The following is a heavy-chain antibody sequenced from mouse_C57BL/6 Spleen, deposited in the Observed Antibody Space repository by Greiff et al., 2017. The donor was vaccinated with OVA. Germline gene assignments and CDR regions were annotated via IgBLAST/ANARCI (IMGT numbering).Heavy chain of an antibody. D-gene: IGHD2-5*01. CDR3: ARGSNYPYYAMDY. J-gene: IGHJ4*01. Sequence: QVQLQQPGAELVRPGSSVKLSCKASGYTFTSYWMHWVKQRPIQGLEWIGNIDPSDRETHYNQKFKDKATLTVDKSSSTAYMQLSSLTSEDSAVYYCARGSNYPYYAMDYWGQGTSVTVSS. V-gene: IGHV1-52*01. CDR2: IDPSDRET. CDR1: GYTFTSYW.